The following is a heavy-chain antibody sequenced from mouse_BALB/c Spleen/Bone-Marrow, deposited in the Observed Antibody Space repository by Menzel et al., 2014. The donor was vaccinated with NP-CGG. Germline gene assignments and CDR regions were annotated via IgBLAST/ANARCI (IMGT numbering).Heavy chain of an antibody. D-gene: IGHD2-1*01. CDR3: MDGNLFAY. Sequence: DVKLVESGGGLVQPGGSMKLSCVASGFTFSDAWMDWVRQSPEKGLEWVAEIRSKANNLATYYAESVKGRFTISRDDSKSSVYLQMNSLRAEDTGICYCMDGNLFAYWGQGTLVTVSA. CDR1: GFTFSDAW. V-gene: IGHV6-6*01. CDR2: IRSKANNLAT. J-gene: IGHJ3*01.